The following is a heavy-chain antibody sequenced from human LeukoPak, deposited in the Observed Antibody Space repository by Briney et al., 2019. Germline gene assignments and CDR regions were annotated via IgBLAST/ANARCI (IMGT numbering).Heavy chain of an antibody. J-gene: IGHJ4*02. CDR3: ATDPVGYCSTDSCYSVDY. CDR2: INPNSGGT. CDR1: GYTFTDYY. D-gene: IGHD2-15*01. Sequence: ASVKVSCKASGYTFTDYYMHWVRQAPGQGLEWMGWINPNSGGTNFVQKFQGRVTMTRDTSISTAYMELSSLRSEDTAVYYCATDPVGYCSTDSCYSVDYWGQGTLVTVSS. V-gene: IGHV1-2*02.